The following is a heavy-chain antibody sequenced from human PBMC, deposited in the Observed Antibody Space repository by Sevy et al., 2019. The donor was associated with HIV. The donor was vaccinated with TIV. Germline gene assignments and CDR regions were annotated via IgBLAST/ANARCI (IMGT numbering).Heavy chain of an antibody. CDR1: GFTFSSYG. Sequence: GSLRLSCAASGFTFSSYGMHWVRQAPGKGLEWVAVIWYDGSNKYYADSVKGRFTISRDNSKNTLYLQMNSLRAEDTAVYYCARDGREYCSGGSCYGDFQHWGQGTLVTVSS. V-gene: IGHV3-33*01. CDR3: ARDGREYCSGGSCYGDFQH. J-gene: IGHJ1*01. CDR2: IWYDGSNK. D-gene: IGHD2-15*01.